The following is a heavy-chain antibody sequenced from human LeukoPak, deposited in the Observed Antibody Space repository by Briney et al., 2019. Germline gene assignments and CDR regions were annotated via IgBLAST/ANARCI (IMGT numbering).Heavy chain of an antibody. V-gene: IGHV1-58*02. J-gene: IGHJ3*02. CDR1: GFTFTSSA. CDR3: AADPALGYCSGGSCYPRPDNAFDI. Sequence: ASVKVSCKASGFTFTSSAMQWVRQARGQRLECIGWISVGSGNTNYTQKFQERVTITRNMSTSTASMGLSSLRSEDTAVYYCAADPALGYCSGGSCYPRPDNAFDIWGQGTMVTVSS. CDR2: ISVGSGNT. D-gene: IGHD2-15*01.